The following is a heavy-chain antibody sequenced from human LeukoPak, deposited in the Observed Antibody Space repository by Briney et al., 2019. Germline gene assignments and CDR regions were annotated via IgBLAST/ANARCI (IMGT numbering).Heavy chain of an antibody. D-gene: IGHD3-22*01. V-gene: IGHV3-23*01. CDR2: ISGGGGNT. CDR3: AKDWGLYEHYYDSSGYYLDY. Sequence: AGGSLRLSCAASGFTFSSYAMSWVRQAPGKGLEWVSAISGGGGNTYYADSVKGRFTISRDNSKNTLYLQMNSLRAEDTAVYYCAKDWGLYEHYYDSSGYYLDYWGQGTLVTVSS. J-gene: IGHJ4*02. CDR1: GFTFSSYA.